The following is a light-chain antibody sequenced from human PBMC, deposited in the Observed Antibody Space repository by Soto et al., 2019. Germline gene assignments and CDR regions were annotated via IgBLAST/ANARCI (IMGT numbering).Light chain of an antibody. CDR1: QSVDSK. V-gene: IGKV3-15*01. J-gene: IGKJ4*01. CDR3: QQYNRWPLT. Sequence: EIMMTQSPAILSVSPGERATLSCRASQSVDSKLPWFQQRPGQAPRRLIYAASTRATGVPARFSGSGSGTEFTLTISSLQSEDFAVYYCQQYNRWPLTFGGGTNVEI. CDR2: AAS.